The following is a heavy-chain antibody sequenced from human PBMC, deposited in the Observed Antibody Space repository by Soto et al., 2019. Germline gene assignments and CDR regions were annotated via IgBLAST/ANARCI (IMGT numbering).Heavy chain of an antibody. CDR1: GFTFSSYG. Sequence: GGSLRLSCAASGFTFSSYGMHWVRQAPGKGLEWVAVISYDGSNKYYADSVKGRFTISRDNSKNTLYLQMNSLRAEDTAVYYCAKVDYHRYLGVWGQGTTVTVSS. D-gene: IGHD4-17*01. V-gene: IGHV3-30*18. CDR3: AKVDYHRYLGV. CDR2: ISYDGSNK. J-gene: IGHJ6*02.